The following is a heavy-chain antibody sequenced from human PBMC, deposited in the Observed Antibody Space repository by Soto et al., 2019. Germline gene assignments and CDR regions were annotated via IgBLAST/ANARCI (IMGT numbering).Heavy chain of an antibody. Sequence: EVHLVESGGGLVQPGGSLRLSCAGSGFTFSDYYIDWVRQAPGKGLEWVGRSRDKGNSYSTDYAASVKGRFTVSRDASKTSLYLQMNSLKAEDTALYYCARSIPGTTSSDYWGQGTLVTVSS. CDR1: GFTFSDYY. CDR2: SRDKGNSYST. J-gene: IGHJ4*02. V-gene: IGHV3-72*01. D-gene: IGHD1-7*01. CDR3: ARSIPGTTSSDY.